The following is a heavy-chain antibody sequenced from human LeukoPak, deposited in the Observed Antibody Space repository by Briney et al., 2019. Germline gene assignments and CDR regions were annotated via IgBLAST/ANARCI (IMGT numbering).Heavy chain of an antibody. Sequence: ASVKVSCKASGYTFTSYYMHWVRQAPGQGLEWMGIINPSGGSTSYAQKFQGRVTMTTDTSTSTAYMELRSLRSDDTAVYYCARDTGAYLGYCSGGSCYFPAYWGQGTLVTVSS. J-gene: IGHJ4*02. D-gene: IGHD2-15*01. V-gene: IGHV1-46*01. CDR2: INPSGGST. CDR3: ARDTGAYLGYCSGGSCYFPAY. CDR1: GYTFTSYY.